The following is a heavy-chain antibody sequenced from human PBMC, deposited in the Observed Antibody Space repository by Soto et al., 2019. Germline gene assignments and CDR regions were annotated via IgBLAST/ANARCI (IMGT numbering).Heavy chain of an antibody. V-gene: IGHV4-59*01. CDR2: IYYSGRT. D-gene: IGHD4-17*01. J-gene: IGHJ4*02. CDR1: GGSIRDYF. Sequence: PSETLSLTCTVSGGSIRDYFWTWIRQPPGKGLEWIGYIYYSGRTNYNPSLKSRVSISVDTSKNHFSLQLSSVTAADTAVYYCARVGGDASGDSGGFECWGQGTLVTVSS. CDR3: ARVGGDASGDSGGFEC.